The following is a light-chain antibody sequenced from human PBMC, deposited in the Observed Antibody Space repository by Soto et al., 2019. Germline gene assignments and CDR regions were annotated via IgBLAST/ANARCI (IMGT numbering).Light chain of an antibody. CDR3: SSYTGSSTHV. J-gene: IGLJ2*01. CDR1: SSDVGAYDY. V-gene: IGLV2-14*01. Sequence: QSALTQPASVSGSPGQSITISCTATSSDVGAYDYVSWYQQYPGKAPKLMIYEVINRPSGVSNRFSGSKSGNTASLIISGLQAEDEDDYYCSSYTGSSTHVFGGGTQLTVL. CDR2: EVI.